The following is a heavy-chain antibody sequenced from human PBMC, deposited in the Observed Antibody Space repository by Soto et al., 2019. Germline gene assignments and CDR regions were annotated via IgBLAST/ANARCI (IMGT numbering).Heavy chain of an antibody. CDR3: ARIVGYDFFIDY. CDR1: GGSVSSGSYY. V-gene: IGHV4-61*01. D-gene: IGHD3-3*01. Sequence: PSETLSLTCTVSGGSVSSGSYYWSWIRQPPGKGLEWIGYIYYSGSTNYNPSLKSRVTISVDTSKNQFSLKLSSVTAADTAVYYCARIVGYDFFIDYWGQGTLVTV. CDR2: IYYSGST. J-gene: IGHJ4*02.